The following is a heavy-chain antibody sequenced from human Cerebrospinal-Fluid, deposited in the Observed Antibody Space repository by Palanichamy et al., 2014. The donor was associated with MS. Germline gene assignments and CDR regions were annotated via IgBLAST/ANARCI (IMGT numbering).Heavy chain of an antibody. CDR1: GGTFNSDA. CDR2: IIPMFSIV. J-gene: IGHJ6*02. V-gene: IGHV1-69*01. Sequence: QVQLVQSGAEVKKPGSSVKVSCKTSGGTFNSDAISWVRQAPGQGLQWMGGIIPMFSIVNYAQKFRGRVTITADESTSTADMELSSLRSEDTAVYYCARVLRREGYNSYYYNGMDVWGQGTTVTVSS. D-gene: IGHD5-24*01. CDR3: ARVLRREGYNSYYYNGMDV.